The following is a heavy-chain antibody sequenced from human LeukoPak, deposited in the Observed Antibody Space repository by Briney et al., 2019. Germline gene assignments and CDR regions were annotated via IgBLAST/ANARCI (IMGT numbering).Heavy chain of an antibody. CDR2: ISGSGGST. D-gene: IGHD2-15*01. Sequence: GGSLRLSCAASGFTFSSYAMSWVRQAPGKGLEWVSAISGSGGSTYYADSVKGRFTISRDNSKNTLYLQMNSLRAEDTAVYYWANFRGVAATRRDYYYYGMDVWGQGTTVTVSS. CDR3: ANFRGVAATRRDYYYYGMDV. V-gene: IGHV3-23*01. J-gene: IGHJ6*02. CDR1: GFTFSSYA.